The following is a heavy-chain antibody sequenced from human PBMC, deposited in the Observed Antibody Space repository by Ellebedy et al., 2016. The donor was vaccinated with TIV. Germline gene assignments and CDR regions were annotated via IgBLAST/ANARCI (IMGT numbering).Heavy chain of an antibody. CDR2: ISGSGGST. Sequence: GESLKISCAASGFTFSSYAMSWVRQAPGKGLEWVSAISGSGGSTYYADSVKGRFTISRDNSKNTLYLQMNSLRAEDTAVYYCAKGKLWFGELHAFDIWGQGTMVTVSS. CDR1: GFTFSSYA. J-gene: IGHJ3*02. CDR3: AKGKLWFGELHAFDI. V-gene: IGHV3-23*01. D-gene: IGHD3-10*01.